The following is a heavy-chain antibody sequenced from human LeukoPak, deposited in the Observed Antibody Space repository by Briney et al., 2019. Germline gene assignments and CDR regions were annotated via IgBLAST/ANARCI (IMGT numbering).Heavy chain of an antibody. Sequence: ASVKVSCKASGYNFNSYGITWVRQAPGQGLEWMGWISGYNGNTNYEQKLQRRASITTDTSTSTAYIPLRSLRSDYTAMYYCARDYGYGVTGMISDDYWGQGTLVTVSS. J-gene: IGHJ4*02. CDR3: ARDYGYGVTGMISDDY. V-gene: IGHV1-18*01. CDR2: ISGYNGNT. CDR1: GYNFNSYG. D-gene: IGHD1-14*01.